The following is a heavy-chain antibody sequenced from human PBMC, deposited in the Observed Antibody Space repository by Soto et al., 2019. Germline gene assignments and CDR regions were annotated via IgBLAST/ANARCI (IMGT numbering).Heavy chain of an antibody. J-gene: IGHJ3*02. D-gene: IGHD1-26*01. CDR1: GFTFSSYA. CDR3: ARPSGSYQYDAFDI. Sequence: QVQLVESGGGVVQPGRSLRLSCAASGFTFSSYAMHWVRQAPGKGLEWVAVISYDGSNKYYADSVKGRFTISRDNSKNTLYLQMNSLRAEDTAVYYCARPSGSYQYDAFDIWGQGTMVTVSS. V-gene: IGHV3-30-3*01. CDR2: ISYDGSNK.